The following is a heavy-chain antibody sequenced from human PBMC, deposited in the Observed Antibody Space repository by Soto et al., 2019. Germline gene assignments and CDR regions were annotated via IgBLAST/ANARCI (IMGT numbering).Heavy chain of an antibody. CDR1: GFSFSSYA. D-gene: IGHD3-10*01. J-gene: IGHJ6*03. CDR3: AKDRGSGSNFYYYYMDV. V-gene: IGHV3-23*01. CDR2: ISGSVAST. Sequence: GGSLRLSCAASGFSFSSYAMNWVRQAPGKGLKWVSTISGSVASTDYADSVKGRFTISRDNSRNTLYLQMNSLRAEDTAVYYCAKDRGSGSNFYYYYMDVWGKGTTVTVSS.